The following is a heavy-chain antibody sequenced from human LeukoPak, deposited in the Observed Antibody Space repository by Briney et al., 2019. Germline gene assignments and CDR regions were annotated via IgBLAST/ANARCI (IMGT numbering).Heavy chain of an antibody. CDR1: GFTFSSYG. CDR3: AKDATAVPGTVYMDV. D-gene: IGHD2-2*01. V-gene: IGHV3-30*02. J-gene: IGHJ6*03. CDR2: IRYDGSNE. Sequence: GGSLRLSCAASGFTFSSYGMHWVRQAPGKGLEWVSFIRYDGSNEYYADSVRGRFTISRDNSKNTLYLQMTSLRAEDTALYYCAKDATAVPGTVYMDVWGKGTTVTISS.